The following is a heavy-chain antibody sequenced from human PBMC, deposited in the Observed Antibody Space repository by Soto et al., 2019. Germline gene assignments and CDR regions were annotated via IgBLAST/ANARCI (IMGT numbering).Heavy chain of an antibody. J-gene: IGHJ4*02. V-gene: IGHV3-23*01. Sequence: PGGSLRLSCAASGFTFSTYAMSWARQAPGKGLEWVSAISGSGSNTYYADSVKGRFTISRDDSKSTLYLQMNSLRAEDTAVYYCARDPSNSYYTRFYYFDYWGQGTMVTVSS. CDR2: ISGSGSNT. D-gene: IGHD1-26*01. CDR1: GFTFSTYA. CDR3: ARDPSNSYYTRFYYFDY.